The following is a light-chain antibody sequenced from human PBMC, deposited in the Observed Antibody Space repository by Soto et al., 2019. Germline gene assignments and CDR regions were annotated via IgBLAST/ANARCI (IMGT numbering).Light chain of an antibody. CDR2: EVN. CDR3: SSYASSSTVV. CDR1: SSDVGGFNY. V-gene: IGLV2-14*01. Sequence: QSVLTQPASVSGSPGQSITISCTGTSSDVGGFNYVSWYQQHPGKAPKLMIYEVNNRPSGVYNRFSGFKSGNTASLTISGLQAEDEADYYCSSYASSSTVVFGGGTKLTVL. J-gene: IGLJ2*01.